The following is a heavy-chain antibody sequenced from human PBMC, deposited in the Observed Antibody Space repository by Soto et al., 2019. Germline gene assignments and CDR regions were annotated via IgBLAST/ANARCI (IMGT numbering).Heavy chain of an antibody. D-gene: IGHD6-19*01. CDR1: GFTFSIYS. Sequence: GGSLRLSCVVSGFTFSIYSMTWVRQAPGKGLEWVSSISSTGSDIYDADSVKGRFTISRDNSKNTVYLQMNSLRDEDTAVYYCAHFSSSGWIFDYWGQGALVTVSS. CDR2: ISSTGSDI. J-gene: IGHJ4*02. V-gene: IGHV3-21*04. CDR3: AHFSSSGWIFDY.